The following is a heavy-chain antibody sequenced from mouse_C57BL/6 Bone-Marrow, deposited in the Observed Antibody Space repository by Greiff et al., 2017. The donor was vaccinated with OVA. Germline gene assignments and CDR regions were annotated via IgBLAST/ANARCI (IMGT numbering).Heavy chain of an antibody. CDR1: GYTFPIYW. CDR2: IDPNSGGT. V-gene: IGHV1-72*01. Sequence: QVQLQQPGAELVKPGASVKLYCKASGYTFPIYWMHWVQQRLGRGLVWIGRIDPNSGGTKYNETFKSNATLTVDKPSSTADRQLSSLTSEDSAVEYCARDYGSRYDFDYWGQGTTLTLSS. D-gene: IGHD1-1*01. J-gene: IGHJ2*01. CDR3: ARDYGSRYDFDY.